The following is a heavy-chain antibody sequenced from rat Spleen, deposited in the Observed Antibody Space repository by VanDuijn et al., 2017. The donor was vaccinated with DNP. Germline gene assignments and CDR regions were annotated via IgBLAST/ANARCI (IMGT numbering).Heavy chain of an antibody. CDR3: ASWAPIAPLSTSNY. V-gene: IGHV5-58*01. CDR1: GFTFSSYW. J-gene: IGHJ2*01. D-gene: IGHD1-2*01. Sequence: EVQLVETGGGLVQPGRSLKLSCFASGFTFSSYWMFWIRQAPGKGLEWVASINTDGGSTYYPDSVKGRFTISRDNAENTVYLQMSSLRSEDTATYYCASWAPIAPLSTSNYWGQGVMVTVSS. CDR2: INTDGGST.